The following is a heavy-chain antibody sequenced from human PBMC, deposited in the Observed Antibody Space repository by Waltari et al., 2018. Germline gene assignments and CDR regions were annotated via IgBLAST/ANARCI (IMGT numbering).Heavy chain of an antibody. V-gene: IGHV3-23*01. CDR2: ISGSGGSK. J-gene: IGHJ4*02. CDR3: AKQDNLGATRPYFEY. Sequence: EVQLLESGGGLVQPGGSLRLYCAASGFTFSSYAMSWVRQAPGKGLEWVSAISGSGGSKYYADSVKGRFTISRDNSKNTLYLQMNSLRAEDTAVYYCAKQDNLGATRPYFEYWGQGTLVTVSS. CDR1: GFTFSSYA. D-gene: IGHD1-26*01.